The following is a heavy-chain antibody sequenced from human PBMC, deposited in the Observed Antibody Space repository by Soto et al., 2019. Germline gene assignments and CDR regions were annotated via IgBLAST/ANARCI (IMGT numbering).Heavy chain of an antibody. Sequence: PSETLSLTCTVSGGSISSHYWSWIRQPPGKGLEWIGYIYYSGSTNYNPSLKSRVTISVDTSKNQFSLKLSSVTAADTAVYYCARGGYYDSSGYSGDAFDIWGQGTMVTVSS. D-gene: IGHD3-22*01. CDR3: ARGGYYDSSGYSGDAFDI. CDR1: GGSISSHY. J-gene: IGHJ3*02. V-gene: IGHV4-59*11. CDR2: IYYSGST.